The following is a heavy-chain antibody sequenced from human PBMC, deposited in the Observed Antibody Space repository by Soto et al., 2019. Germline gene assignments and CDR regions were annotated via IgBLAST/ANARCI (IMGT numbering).Heavy chain of an antibody. CDR2: ITTNGRNT. J-gene: IGHJ5*02. V-gene: IGHV3-23*01. D-gene: IGHD6-13*01. CDR3: ARGAEAAGTDWFDA. CDR1: GFTFISYG. Sequence: EMQLLESGGGLVQPGGSLRLSCAASGFTFISYGMTWVRQAPGKGLEWVSGITTNGRNTYYAESVKGRFTISRDNSKNVVYMQMNSLRAEDTAVYYCARGAEAAGTDWFDAWCQGTLVIVSS.